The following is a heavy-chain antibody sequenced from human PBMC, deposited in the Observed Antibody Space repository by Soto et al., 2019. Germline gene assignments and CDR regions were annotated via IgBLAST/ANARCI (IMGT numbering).Heavy chain of an antibody. V-gene: IGHV1-46*01. Sequence: ASVKVSCKAPRDTFTSYYVNWVRQAPVQGLEWMGVINPHGGSTAYAQKFKGRVPLTRDTSASTVYMEVSSLTSEDTAMDYCARSSGGNYGIIIEGTNWFAPWGQGTLVTVSS. CDR2: INPHGGST. CDR1: RDTFTSYY. D-gene: IGHD1-26*01. J-gene: IGHJ5*02. CDR3: ARSSGGNYGIIIEGTNWFAP.